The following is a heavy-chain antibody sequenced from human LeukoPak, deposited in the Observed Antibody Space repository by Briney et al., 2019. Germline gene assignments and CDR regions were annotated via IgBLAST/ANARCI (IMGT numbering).Heavy chain of an antibody. CDR1: GFTFSSYA. V-gene: IGHV3-30*04. Sequence: GGSLRLSCAASGFTFSSYAMHWVRQAPGKGLEWVADISYDGSNKYYADSVKGRFTISRDNSKNTLYLQRNSLRAEDTAVYYCARDWGGDTALADWFDPWGQGTLVTVSS. D-gene: IGHD5-18*01. J-gene: IGHJ5*02. CDR3: ARDWGGDTALADWFDP. CDR2: ISYDGSNK.